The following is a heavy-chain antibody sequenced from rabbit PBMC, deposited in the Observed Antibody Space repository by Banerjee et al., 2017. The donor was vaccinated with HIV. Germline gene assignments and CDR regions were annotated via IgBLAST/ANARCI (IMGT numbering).Heavy chain of an antibody. CDR1: GFSLSSYF. J-gene: IGHJ4*01. D-gene: IGHD4-2*01. CDR2: IYAGEIST. CDR3: ARDLVGAGGVGNGAYYFDL. V-gene: IGHV1S45*01. Sequence: QEQLKETGGGLVQPGGSLTLSCKVSGFSLSSYFMNWVRQAPGKGLEWIGIIYAGEISTDYASWVNGRFTITKTSSTTVTLQMTSLTAADTATYFCARDLVGAGGVGNGAYYFDLWGPGTLVTVS.